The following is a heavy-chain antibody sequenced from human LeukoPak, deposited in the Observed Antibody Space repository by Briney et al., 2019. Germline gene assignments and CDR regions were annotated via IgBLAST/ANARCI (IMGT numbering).Heavy chain of an antibody. V-gene: IGHV3-53*01. CDR2: LYRGGST. D-gene: IGHD6-13*01. CDR1: GFTVSSNY. CDR3: ARGGARQQLVENYFDH. J-gene: IGHJ4*02. Sequence: GGSLRLSCAASGFTVSSNYMNWVRQAPGKGLEWVSVLYRGGSTYYADSVKGRFTISRDTSKNTVYLQMNSLRAEDTAVYYCARGGARQQLVENYFDHGARERWSPSPQ.